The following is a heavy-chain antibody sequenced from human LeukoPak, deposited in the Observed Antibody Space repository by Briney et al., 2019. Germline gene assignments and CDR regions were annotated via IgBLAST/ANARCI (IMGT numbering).Heavy chain of an antibody. V-gene: IGHV3-21*01. CDR3: AAGTGTPNWFDP. Sequence: GGSLRLSCAASGFTFSSYSMNWVRQAPGKGLEWVSSISSSSSYIYYADSVKGRFTISRDNAKNSLYLQMNSLRAEDTAVYYCAAGTGTPNWFDPWGQGTLVTVSS. CDR2: ISSSSSYI. CDR1: GFTFSSYS. J-gene: IGHJ5*02. D-gene: IGHD1-7*01.